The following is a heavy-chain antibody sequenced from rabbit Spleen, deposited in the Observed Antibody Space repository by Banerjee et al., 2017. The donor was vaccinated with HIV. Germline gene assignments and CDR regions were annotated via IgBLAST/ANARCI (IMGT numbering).Heavy chain of an antibody. CDR2: IYGGVLSDT. J-gene: IGHJ4*01. D-gene: IGHD1-1*01. V-gene: IGHV1S40*01. Sequence: QSLEESGGDLVKPGASLTLTCTASGFDLSNYYYMCWVRQAPGKGLEWIACIYGGVLSDTYYASWAKGRFIMSRTSSTTVTLQMTSLTAADTATYFCARDLVAVIGWNFNLWGQGTLVTVS. CDR1: GFDLSNYYY. CDR3: ARDLVAVIGWNFNL.